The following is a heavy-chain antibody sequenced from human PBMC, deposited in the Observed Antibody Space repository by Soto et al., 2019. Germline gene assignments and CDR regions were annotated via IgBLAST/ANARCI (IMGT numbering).Heavy chain of an antibody. CDR2: ISYDGSNK. J-gene: IGHJ4*02. CDR3: AKRAYYDSKGLDY. D-gene: IGHD3-22*01. Sequence: GGFLRLSCAASGFTFSSYGMPWVRQAPGKGLEWVAVISYDGSNKYYADSVKGRFTISRDNSKNTLYLQMNSLRAEDTAVYYCAKRAYYDSKGLDYWGQGTLVTVSS. V-gene: IGHV3-30*18. CDR1: GFTFSSYG.